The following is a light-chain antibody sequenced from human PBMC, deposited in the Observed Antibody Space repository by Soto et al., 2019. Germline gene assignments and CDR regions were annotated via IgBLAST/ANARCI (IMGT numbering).Light chain of an antibody. CDR2: WAS. J-gene: IGKJ1*01. CDR1: QSVLYSCNNKNY. V-gene: IGKV4-1*01. Sequence: DIVMTQSPDSLAVSLGERATINCKSSQSVLYSCNNKNYLAWYQQKPGQPPKLLIYWASTRESGVPDRFSGSGSGTDFTLTISSLQAEDVAVYYCQQYDSTPRTFGQGTKVEIK. CDR3: QQYDSTPRT.